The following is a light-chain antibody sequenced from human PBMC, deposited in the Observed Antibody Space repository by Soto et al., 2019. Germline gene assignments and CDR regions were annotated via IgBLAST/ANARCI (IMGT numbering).Light chain of an antibody. J-gene: IGKJ4*01. CDR2: AAS. V-gene: IGKV1-39*01. CDR1: QSISSY. CDR3: QQSYSTPRLT. Sequence: DIQMTQSPSSLSASVGDRVTITCRASQSISSYLHWYQQKPGKAPKLLIYAASSLQSGVPSRCSGSGSGTDFTLTISSLQPEDFATYYCQQSYSTPRLTFGGGTKVEIK.